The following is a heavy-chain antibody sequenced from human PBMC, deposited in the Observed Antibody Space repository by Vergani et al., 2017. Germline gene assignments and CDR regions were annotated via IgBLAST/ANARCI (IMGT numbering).Heavy chain of an antibody. CDR1: GGSISSYY. D-gene: IGHD4-17*01. J-gene: IGHJ5*01. V-gene: IGHV4-59*01. CDR2: IYYSGGT. CDR3: ARTTVFEVLHWFDP. Sequence: QVQLQESGPGLVKPSETLSPTCTVSGGSISSYYWSWIRQPPGKGLEWIGYIYYSGGTNYNPSLKSRFTISVDTSKNQFSLKLSSVTAADTAVYYCARTTVFEVLHWFDPWGQGTLVTVSS.